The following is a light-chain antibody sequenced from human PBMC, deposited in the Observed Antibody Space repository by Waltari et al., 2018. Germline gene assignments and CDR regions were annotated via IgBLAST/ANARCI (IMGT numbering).Light chain of an antibody. CDR3: QQYNNWPWT. V-gene: IGKV3-15*01. Sequence: EIVMTQSPATLSVSPGERASLSCRASQSVTSNLAWYQQKPGQAPRLLIYGASTRATDIPARFSGSGSGTEFTLTISSLQSEDLAVYSCQQYNNWPWTFGQGTKVEIK. J-gene: IGKJ1*01. CDR1: QSVTSN. CDR2: GAS.